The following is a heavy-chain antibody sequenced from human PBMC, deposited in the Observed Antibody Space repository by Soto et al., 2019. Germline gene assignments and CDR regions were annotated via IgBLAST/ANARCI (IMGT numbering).Heavy chain of an antibody. CDR2: IHYSGST. D-gene: IGHD2-21*01. J-gene: IGHJ4*02. CDR1: DGSSNMCTYY. V-gene: IGHV4-61*01. Sequence: SVTRSVGDGSSNMCTYYCSRNRQPPGKGLEWIGFIHYSGSTNYNPSLKSRVTMSVDTSKNQFSLKLTSVNAADTAVYYCTRGGDAYKNGHWGQGTLVTVSS. CDR3: TRGGDAYKNGH.